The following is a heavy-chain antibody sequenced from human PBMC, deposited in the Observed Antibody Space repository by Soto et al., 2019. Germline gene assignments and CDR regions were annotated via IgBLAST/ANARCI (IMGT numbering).Heavy chain of an antibody. J-gene: IGHJ6*03. D-gene: IGHD3-16*01. V-gene: IGHV4-4*09. CDR3: ARTLDYGHMDV. CDR2: IYRSGST. CDR1: GYSVRTHY. Sequence: PAETLSLTCPLSGYSVRTHYWSWIRRPPGRGLEWIGYIYRSGSTKYNPSLKSRLTISVDTSKNQFSLKLSSVTAADTAVYYCARTLDYGHMDVWGKGTTVTVSS.